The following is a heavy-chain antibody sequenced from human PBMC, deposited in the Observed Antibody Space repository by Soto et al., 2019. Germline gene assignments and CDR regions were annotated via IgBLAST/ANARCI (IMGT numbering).Heavy chain of an antibody. V-gene: IGHV3-30*18. CDR3: AKVPGIYCTGGSCYSSDSEDY. CDR2: ISYDGITD. D-gene: IGHD2-15*01. J-gene: IGHJ4*02. Sequence: PGGSLRLSCAASGFTFSSYGMHWVRQAPGKGLEWVAIISYDGITDWYADSVKGRFTISRDNSKNTLFLQMNSLRTDDTAMYYCAKVPGIYCTGGSCYSSDSEDYWGQGTVVTVSS. CDR1: GFTFSSYG.